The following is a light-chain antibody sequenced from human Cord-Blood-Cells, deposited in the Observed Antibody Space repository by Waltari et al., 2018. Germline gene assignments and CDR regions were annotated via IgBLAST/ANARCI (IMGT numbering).Light chain of an antibody. Sequence: QAVLTQPSSLSESPGASASPTCTLPSGINVGTYRIYWYQQKLGSPPQSLLRYKSDPGKQQGSGVPSRCSGSKDASANAGILLISGLQSEDEADYYCMIWHSSAWVFGGGTKLTVL. CDR2: YKSDPGK. V-gene: IGLV5-45*02. CDR1: SGINVGTYR. CDR3: MIWHSSAWV. J-gene: IGLJ3*02.